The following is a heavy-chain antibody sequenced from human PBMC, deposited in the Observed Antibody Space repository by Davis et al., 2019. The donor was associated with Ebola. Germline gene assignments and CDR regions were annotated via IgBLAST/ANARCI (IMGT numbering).Heavy chain of an antibody. J-gene: IGHJ6*02. D-gene: IGHD3-3*01. V-gene: IGHV3-43*01. CDR1: GFTFDDYT. CDR3: AKDVYYDFWSTYYKDHYYYAMDV. Sequence: GESLKISCAASGFTFDDYTMHWVRQPPGKGLEWVSLISWDGGSTDFADSVKGRFTISRDNSKNTLYLQMNSLRAEDTAVYYCAKDVYYDFWSTYYKDHYYYAMDVWGQGTTVIVSS. CDR2: ISWDGGST.